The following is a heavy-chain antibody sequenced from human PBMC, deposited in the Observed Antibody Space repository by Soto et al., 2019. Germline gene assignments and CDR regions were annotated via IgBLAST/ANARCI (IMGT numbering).Heavy chain of an antibody. CDR2: IKQDGSEK. V-gene: IGHV3-7*03. D-gene: IGHD3-10*02. CDR1: GFTFSSYW. Sequence: EVQLVESGGGLVQPGGSLRLSCAASGFTFSSYWMSWVRQAPGKGLEWVANIKQDGSEKYYVDSVKGRFTISRDNAKNSLYLKMNSLRAEDTAVYYCARDLMVGLFGELVKYFDYWGQGTLVTVSS. CDR3: ARDLMVGLFGELVKYFDY. J-gene: IGHJ4*02.